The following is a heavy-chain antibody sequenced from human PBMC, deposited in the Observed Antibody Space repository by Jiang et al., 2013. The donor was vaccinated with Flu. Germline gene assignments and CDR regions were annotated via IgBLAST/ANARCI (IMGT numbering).Heavy chain of an antibody. CDR1: GVSISSGTYY. Sequence: PGLVKPSQTLSLTCTVSGVSISSGTYYWSWIRQPAGKGLEWIGRIYTSGSPNYSPSLRSRVTMSKDTAKNQFSLRLSSVTAADTAVYYCVRVPDYFDSGLQPYDASDIWGQGTMVTISS. J-gene: IGHJ3*02. CDR3: VRVPDYFDSGLQPYDASDI. CDR2: IYTSGSP. V-gene: IGHV4-61*02. D-gene: IGHD3-22*01.